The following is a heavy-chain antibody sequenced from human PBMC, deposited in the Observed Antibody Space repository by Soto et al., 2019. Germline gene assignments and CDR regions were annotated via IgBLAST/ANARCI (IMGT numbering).Heavy chain of an antibody. Sequence: SETLSLTCTVSGGSISSYYWSWIRQPPGKGLEWIGYIYYSGSTNYNPSLKSRVTISVDTSKNQFSLKLSSVTAADTALYYCARHRQLSSSSRFCWFDPWGQGTLVTVSS. D-gene: IGHD6-6*01. CDR2: IYYSGST. CDR3: ARHRQLSSSSRFCWFDP. J-gene: IGHJ5*02. CDR1: GGSISSYY. V-gene: IGHV4-59*08.